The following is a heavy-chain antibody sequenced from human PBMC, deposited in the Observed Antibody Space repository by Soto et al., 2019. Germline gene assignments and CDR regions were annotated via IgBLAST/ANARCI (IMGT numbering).Heavy chain of an antibody. V-gene: IGHV3-13*01. D-gene: IGHD3-10*01. CDR3: VRDPAGHGMDV. J-gene: IGHJ6*02. CDR1: GFTFSSYD. CDR2: IGKGGDT. Sequence: DVQLVESGGDLVQPGGSLRLSCAASGFTFSSYDMQWVRQVTGKGLEWVSSIGKGGDTYYADSVKGRFTISRENAKNSLYLQMSSLRAGDTAVYYGVRDPAGHGMDVWGQGTTVTVSS.